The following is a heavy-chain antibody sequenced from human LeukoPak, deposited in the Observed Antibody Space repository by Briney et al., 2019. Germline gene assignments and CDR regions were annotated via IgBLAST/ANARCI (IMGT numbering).Heavy chain of an antibody. CDR3: AKALGIAAAGTFDY. J-gene: IGHJ4*02. V-gene: IGHV3-9*01. CDR1: GFTFDDYA. CDR2: ISWNSGSI. D-gene: IGHD6-13*01. Sequence: GGSLRLSCAASGFTFDDYAMHWVRHAPGKGLEWVSGISWNSGSIGYADSVKGRFTISRDNAKNSLYLQMNSLRAEDTALYYCAKALGIAAAGTFDYWGQGTLVTVSS.